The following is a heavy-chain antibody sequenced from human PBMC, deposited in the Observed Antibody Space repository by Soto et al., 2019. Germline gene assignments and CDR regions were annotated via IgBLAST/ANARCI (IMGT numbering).Heavy chain of an antibody. CDR3: AKSVRTYYDILTAPSQFDY. D-gene: IGHD3-9*01. Sequence: GGSLRLSCAASGFTFSSYAMSWVRQAPGKGLEWVSTISGSGGSTYYADSVKGRFTISRDNSKNTLFLQMNSLRAEDTAVYYWAKSVRTYYDILTAPSQFDYWGQGTLVTVSS. CDR1: GFTFSSYA. V-gene: IGHV3-23*01. J-gene: IGHJ4*02. CDR2: ISGSGGST.